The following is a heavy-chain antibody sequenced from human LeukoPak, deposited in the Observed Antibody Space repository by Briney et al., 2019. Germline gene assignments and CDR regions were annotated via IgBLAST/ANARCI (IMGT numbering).Heavy chain of an antibody. CDR2: ISAYNGNT. V-gene: IGHV1-18*01. Sequence: ASVKVSCKASGYTFTSYGISWVRQAPGQGLEWMGWISAYNGNTNYAQKFQGRVTMTTDTSTSTAYMELRSLRSDDTAVYYCARDGGGGAWHKGYYYYGMDVWGQGTTVTVSS. CDR3: ARDGGGGAWHKGYYYYGMDV. D-gene: IGHD2-21*01. CDR1: GYTFTSYG. J-gene: IGHJ6*02.